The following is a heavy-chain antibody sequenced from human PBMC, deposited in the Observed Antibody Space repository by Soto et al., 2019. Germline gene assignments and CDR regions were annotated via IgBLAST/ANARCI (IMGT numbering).Heavy chain of an antibody. CDR3: TKRRSARPGFDAFDL. Sequence: LRLSCAASGFTFEAYSLHWVRQLPGKGLEWVAGISGDSGSSGYADSVRGRFTVSRDNAKNSLFLQMSSLSPEDTALYYCTKRRSARPGFDAFDLWGQGTMVTVSS. V-gene: IGHV3-9*01. CDR1: GFTFEAYS. CDR2: ISGDSGSS. J-gene: IGHJ3*01.